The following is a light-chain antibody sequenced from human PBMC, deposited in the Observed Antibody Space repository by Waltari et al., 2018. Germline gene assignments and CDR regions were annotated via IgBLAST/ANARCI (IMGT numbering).Light chain of an antibody. J-gene: IGKJ1*01. Sequence: EIVLTQSPGTLSLSAGDRATLSCRASQSVSSSYLAWYQQKPGQAPRLLIYGSSSRATGIPDRFSGSGSGTDFTLTISRLEPEDFAVYYCQQYVDSPPMTFGQGTKVEIK. CDR1: QSVSSSY. V-gene: IGKV3-20*01. CDR2: GSS. CDR3: QQYVDSPPMT.